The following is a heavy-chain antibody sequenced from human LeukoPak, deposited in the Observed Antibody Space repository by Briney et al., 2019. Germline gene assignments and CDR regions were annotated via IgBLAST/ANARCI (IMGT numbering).Heavy chain of an antibody. J-gene: IGHJ4*02. CDR3: ARQHGGNYLDF. D-gene: IGHD4-23*01. CDR2: IFYTGTT. Sequence: SETLSLTCTVSGVSISYNYLSWIRQPPGKGLEWIGQIFYTGTTEYNPSLKSRVSMSLDTSKNQFSLRLSSVTAGDTAVYYCARQHGGNYLDFWGQGTLVTVSS. CDR1: GVSISYNY. V-gene: IGHV4-59*01.